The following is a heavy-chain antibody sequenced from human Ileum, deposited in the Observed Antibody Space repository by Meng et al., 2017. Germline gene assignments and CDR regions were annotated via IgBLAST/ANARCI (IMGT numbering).Heavy chain of an antibody. CDR3: AREGAYNGGDY. CDR2: MNTDKGNT. D-gene: IGHD1-1*01. Sequence: QVQLVESGGEVKKAAASVKVSCKASGYTFTTYGISRVRQAPGQGLEWMGWMNTDKGNTNYAQKFQGRDTMTRDTSTSTAYMELRSRRSDDKTVYYCAREGAYNGGDYWGQGTLVTVSS. CDR1: GYTFTTYG. V-gene: IGHV1-18*01. J-gene: IGHJ4*02.